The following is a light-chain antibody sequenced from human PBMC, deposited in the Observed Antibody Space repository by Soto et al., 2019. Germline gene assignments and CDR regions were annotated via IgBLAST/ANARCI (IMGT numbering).Light chain of an antibody. Sequence: VLTPSPRTGSLSPRERATLSFRASQSVSSSYLAWYQQKPGQAPRLLIYGASSRATGIPDRFSGSGSGTDFTLTISRLEPEDFAVYYCQQYGSSPRTFGQGTKVDIK. CDR2: GAS. CDR1: QSVSSSY. V-gene: IGKV3-20*01. CDR3: QQYGSSPRT. J-gene: IGKJ1*01.